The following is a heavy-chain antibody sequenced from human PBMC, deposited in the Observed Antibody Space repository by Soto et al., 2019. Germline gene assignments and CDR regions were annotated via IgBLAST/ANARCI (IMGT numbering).Heavy chain of an antibody. CDR3: ERQRLTVYYHMDV. D-gene: IGHD1-1*01. J-gene: IGHJ6*03. CDR1: CYMFTSYG. Sequence: QVQLVQSGAEVKKPGASVKVSCNASCYMFTSYGISWVRQAPGQGLEWMGWISGYNGNTNYAQKFQCRVIMTTNTSTRTDTSARTAYMELRSMRSVDKAVNYCERQRLTVYYHMDVWGKGTMVTVSS. CDR2: ISGYNGNT. V-gene: IGHV1-18*01.